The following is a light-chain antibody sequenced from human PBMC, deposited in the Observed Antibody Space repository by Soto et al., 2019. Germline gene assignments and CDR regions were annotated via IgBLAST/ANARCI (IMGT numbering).Light chain of an antibody. V-gene: IGKV3-15*01. CDR2: GAS. CDR3: QHYNSYSEA. Sequence: EIVMTQSPATLSVSPGERATLSCRASQSVSNNLAWYQQKPGQAPRLLIYGASTRATGIPSRFSGSGSGTEFTLTISSLQPDDFATYYCQHYNSYSEAFGQGTKWIS. CDR1: QSVSNN. J-gene: IGKJ1*01.